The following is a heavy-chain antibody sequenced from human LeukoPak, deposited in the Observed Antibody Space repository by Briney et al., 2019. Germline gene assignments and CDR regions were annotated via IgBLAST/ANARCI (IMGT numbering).Heavy chain of an antibody. J-gene: IGHJ4*02. Sequence: GGSLRLSCTVSGFTVSSNSMSWVRQAPGKGLEWVSAISGSGGSTYYADSVKGRFTISRDNSKNTLYLQMNSLRAEDTAVYYCAKEQWLVNLDYWGQGTLVTVSS. CDR2: ISGSGGST. D-gene: IGHD6-19*01. V-gene: IGHV3-23*01. CDR3: AKEQWLVNLDY. CDR1: GFTVSSNS.